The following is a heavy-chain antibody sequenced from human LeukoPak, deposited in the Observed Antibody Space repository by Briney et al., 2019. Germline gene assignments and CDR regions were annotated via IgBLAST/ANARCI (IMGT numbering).Heavy chain of an antibody. CDR2: ISAYNGNT. CDR3: PXXHREVEGLKYSYGKXVXX. V-gene: IGHV1-18*01. J-gene: IGHJ1*01. D-gene: IGHD5-18*01. Sequence: ASVKVSCKASGYTFTSYGISWVRQAPGQGLEWMGWISAYNGNTNYAQKLQGRVTMTTDTSTSTAYMELRSLRSDDTAVCYCPXXHREVEGLKYSYGKXVXXWGXXXLVT. CDR1: GYTFTSYG.